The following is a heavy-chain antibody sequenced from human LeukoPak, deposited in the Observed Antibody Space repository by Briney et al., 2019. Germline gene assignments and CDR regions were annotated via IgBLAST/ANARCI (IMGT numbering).Heavy chain of an antibody. CDR1: GFTFSSYG. Sequence: SGRSLRLSCAASGFTFSSYGMQWVRQARGKGVEWVAVISYDGSNKYYADSVKGRFTISRDNSKNTLYLQMNSLRAEDTAVNYCAKDFRSTTGTPLDYWGQGTLVTVSS. CDR3: AKDFRSTTGTPLDY. CDR2: ISYDGSNK. D-gene: IGHD5/OR15-5a*01. V-gene: IGHV3-30*18. J-gene: IGHJ4*02.